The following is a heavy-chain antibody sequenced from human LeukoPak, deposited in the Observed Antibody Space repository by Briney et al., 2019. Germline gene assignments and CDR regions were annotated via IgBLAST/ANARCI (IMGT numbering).Heavy chain of an antibody. Sequence: PGGSLRLSCAASEFSVGSNYMTWVRQAPGKGLEWVSYISSSGSTIYYADSVKGRFTISRDNAKNPLYLQMNSLRAEDTAVYYCAELGITMIGGVWGKGTTVTISS. V-gene: IGHV3-48*03. D-gene: IGHD3-10*02. J-gene: IGHJ6*04. CDR2: ISSSGSTI. CDR3: AELGITMIGGV. CDR1: EFSVGSNY.